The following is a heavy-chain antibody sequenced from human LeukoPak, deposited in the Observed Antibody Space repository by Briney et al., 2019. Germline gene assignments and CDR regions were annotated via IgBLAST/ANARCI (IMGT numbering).Heavy chain of an antibody. D-gene: IGHD6-13*01. V-gene: IGHV3-11*01. Sequence: MSGGSLRLSCAASGFTFSDYYMSWIRQAPGKGLEWVSYISSSGSTIYYADSVKGRFTISRDNAKNSLYLQMNSLRAEDTAVYHCARDRDYSSSCPDYWGQGTLVTVSS. CDR3: ARDRDYSSSCPDY. J-gene: IGHJ4*02. CDR2: ISSSGSTI. CDR1: GFTFSDYY.